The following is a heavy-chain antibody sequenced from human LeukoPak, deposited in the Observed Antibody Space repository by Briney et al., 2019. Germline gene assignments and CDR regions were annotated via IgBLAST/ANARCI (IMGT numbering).Heavy chain of an antibody. Sequence: PGGSLRLSCAASGFTVSSNYMNWVRQAPGKGLEWVSVIYSGGSTYYADSVKGRFTISRDNSKNTLYLQMNSLRAEDTAVYYCARRGAVAGTPFDYWGQGTLVTVSS. CDR2: IYSGGST. CDR3: ARRGAVAGTPFDY. CDR1: GFTVSSNY. V-gene: IGHV3-53*01. J-gene: IGHJ4*02. D-gene: IGHD6-19*01.